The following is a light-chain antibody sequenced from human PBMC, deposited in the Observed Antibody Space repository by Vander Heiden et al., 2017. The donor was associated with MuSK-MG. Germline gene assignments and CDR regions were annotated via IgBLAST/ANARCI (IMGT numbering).Light chain of an antibody. V-gene: IGLV7-43*01. CDR1: TGACTSGFD. CDR3: LLCGGDIWV. Sequence: QTVVTKELSLTVSPGEPVTLSLASRTGACTSGFDPNRMQQEHGQAPRTLIPNTRKKHARSPARFSGSIRGGTAALTLSGVQNEDEDEYYCLLCGGDIWVFGGGTKLTVL. J-gene: IGLJ3*02. CDR2: NTR.